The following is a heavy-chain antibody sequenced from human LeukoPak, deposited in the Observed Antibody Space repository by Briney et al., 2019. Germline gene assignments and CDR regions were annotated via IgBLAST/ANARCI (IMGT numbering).Heavy chain of an antibody. V-gene: IGHV3-30*04. J-gene: IGHJ4*02. Sequence: GGSLRLSCAASGXTFSNFAMHWVRQAPGKGLEWVAVLSYDGSIKYYADSVKGRFTISRDNSKNTLYLQMNSLRAEDTAVYYCARVLWFGGIYYFDYWGQGTLVTVSS. CDR1: GXTFSNFA. CDR2: LSYDGSIK. CDR3: ARVLWFGGIYYFDY. D-gene: IGHD3-10*01.